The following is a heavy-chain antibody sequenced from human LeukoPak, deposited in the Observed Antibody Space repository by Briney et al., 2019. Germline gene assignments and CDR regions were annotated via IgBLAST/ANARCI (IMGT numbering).Heavy chain of an antibody. CDR1: GFTFSGSA. J-gene: IGHJ4*02. CDR3: TRNIPEAVAGTDY. V-gene: IGHV3-73*01. D-gene: IGHD6-19*01. CDR2: IRSKANSYAT. Sequence: GGSLRLSCAASGFTFSGSAMHWVRQASGKGLEWVGRIRSKANSYATAYAASVKGRFTISRDDSKNTAYLQMNSLKTEDTAVYDCTRNIPEAVAGTDYWGQGTLVTVSS.